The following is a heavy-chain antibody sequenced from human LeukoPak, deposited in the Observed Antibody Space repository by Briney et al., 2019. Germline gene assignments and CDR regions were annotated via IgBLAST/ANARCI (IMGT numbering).Heavy chain of an antibody. V-gene: IGHV3-23*01. J-gene: IGHJ4*02. Sequence: GGSLRFSCAASGFTVSSYAMSWVRQAPGKGLEWVSAISGSGGSTYYADSVKGRFTISRDNSKNTLYLQMNSLRAEDAAVYYCATRAGYCSGGSCFLSYFDYWGQGTLVTVSS. D-gene: IGHD2-15*01. CDR1: GFTVSSYA. CDR2: ISGSGGST. CDR3: ATRAGYCSGGSCFLSYFDY.